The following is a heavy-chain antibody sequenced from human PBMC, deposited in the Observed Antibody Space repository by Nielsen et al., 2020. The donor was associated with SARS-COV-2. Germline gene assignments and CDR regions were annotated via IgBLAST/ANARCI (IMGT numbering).Heavy chain of an antibody. D-gene: IGHD6-19*01. CDR3: ATDWASVAGTRLDH. CDR1: GFSFNNFG. CDR2: IWYDGSNE. Sequence: GESLKISCAASGFSFNNFGMHWVRQAPGKGLEWVAVIWYDGSNEYYGDSVKGRFTISRDNSKSTLYLQMNSLRAEDTALYYCATDWASVAGTRLDHWGQGSLVTVSS. V-gene: IGHV3-33*08. J-gene: IGHJ4*02.